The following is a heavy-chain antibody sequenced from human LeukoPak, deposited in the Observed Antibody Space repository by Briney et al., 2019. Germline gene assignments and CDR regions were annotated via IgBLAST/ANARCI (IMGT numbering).Heavy chain of an antibody. V-gene: IGHV3-7*01. CDR1: GFTFSSYW. CDR2: IKQDGSEK. CDR3: ARDLAVAGRWSVFDY. J-gene: IGHJ4*02. D-gene: IGHD6-19*01. Sequence: GGSLRLSCAASGFTFSSYWMSWVRQAPGKGLEWVANIKQDGSEKYYVDSVKGRFTISRDNAKNSLYLQMNSLRAEDTAVYYCARDLAVAGRWSVFDYWGQGTLVTVSS.